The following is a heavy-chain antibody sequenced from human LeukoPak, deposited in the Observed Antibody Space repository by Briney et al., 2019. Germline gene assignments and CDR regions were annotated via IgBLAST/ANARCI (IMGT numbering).Heavy chain of an antibody. J-gene: IGHJ4*02. D-gene: IGHD3-3*01. V-gene: IGHV3-23*01. CDR3: AVTYYDFWSGYPDY. Sequence: GGSLRLSCAASRFTFSSYALSWVRQAPGKGLEWVSAISGSGGSTYYADSVKGRFTISRDNSKNTLYLQMNSLRAEDTAVYYCAVTYYDFWSGYPDYWGQGTLVTVSS. CDR1: RFTFSSYA. CDR2: ISGSGGST.